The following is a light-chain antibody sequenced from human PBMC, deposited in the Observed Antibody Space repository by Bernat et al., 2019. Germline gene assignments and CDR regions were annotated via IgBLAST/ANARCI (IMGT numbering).Light chain of an antibody. V-gene: IGLV2-18*02. CDR1: SSDVGSYDR. CDR3: SSYSVSSARL. CDR2: EVP. J-gene: IGLJ2*01. Sequence: QSALTQPPSMSGSPGQSVTISCTGSSSDVGSYDRVSWYHQPPGTAPKLLIYEVPNRPSGVPDRFSGSKSGNTASLTISGLQADDACHYYCSSYSVSSARLFGGGTKLPVL.